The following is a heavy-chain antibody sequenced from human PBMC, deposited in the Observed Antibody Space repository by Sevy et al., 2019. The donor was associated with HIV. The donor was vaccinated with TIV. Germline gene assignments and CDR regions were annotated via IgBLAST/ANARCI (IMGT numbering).Heavy chain of an antibody. CDR3: ANTPGEELDY. V-gene: IGHV3-30*18. D-gene: IGHD1-7*01. J-gene: IGHJ4*02. CDR2: ITYDGGVK. Sequence: GGSLRLSCAASGFTFRSSGIHWVRQAPGKGLEWVAVITYDGGVKFYLDSVKGRFTISRDNSKNTVFLQMNSLKTEDTAIYYCANTPGEELDYWGQGTLVTVSS. CDR1: GFTFRSSG.